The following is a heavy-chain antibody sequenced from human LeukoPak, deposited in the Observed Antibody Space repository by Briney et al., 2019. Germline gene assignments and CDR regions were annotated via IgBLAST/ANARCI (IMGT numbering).Heavy chain of an antibody. Sequence: GGALRLSCAGSGFIFNSYWMSWVRQAPGEGLDWVANINEDGSEKNYVGAVKGRFTISRDKAKNSLYLQMNSLRAEDTAVYYCATEYSNSPWFDYWGQGTLVTVSS. J-gene: IGHJ4*02. D-gene: IGHD6-6*01. V-gene: IGHV3-7*01. CDR3: ATEYSNSPWFDY. CDR1: GFIFNSYW. CDR2: INEDGSEK.